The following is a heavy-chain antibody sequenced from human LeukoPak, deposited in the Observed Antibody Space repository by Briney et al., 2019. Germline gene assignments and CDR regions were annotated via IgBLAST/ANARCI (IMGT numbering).Heavy chain of an antibody. J-gene: IGHJ5*02. CDR3: AREATGYCSSTSCSRGFDP. D-gene: IGHD2-2*01. CDR2: IIPIFGIA. V-gene: IGHV1-69*04. CDR1: GGTFSSYA. Sequence: RASVKVSSKASGGTFSSYAISWVRQAPGQGLEWMGRIIPIFGIANYAQKFQGRVTITADKSTSTAYMELSSLRSEDTAVYYCAREATGYCSSTSCSRGFDPWGQGTLVTVSS.